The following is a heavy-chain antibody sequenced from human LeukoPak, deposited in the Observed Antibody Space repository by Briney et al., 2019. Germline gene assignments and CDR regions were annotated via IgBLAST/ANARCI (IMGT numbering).Heavy chain of an antibody. D-gene: IGHD3-22*01. CDR3: ARHHDSSDWSDY. CDR2: IYYSGST. CDR1: GGSISSSSYY. V-gene: IGHV4-39*01. J-gene: IGHJ4*02. Sequence: SETLSLTCTVSGGSISSSSYYWGWIRQPPGKGLEWTGSIYYSGSTYYNPSLKSRVTISVDTSKNQFSLKLSSVTAADTAVYYCARHHDSSDWSDYWGQGTLVTVSS.